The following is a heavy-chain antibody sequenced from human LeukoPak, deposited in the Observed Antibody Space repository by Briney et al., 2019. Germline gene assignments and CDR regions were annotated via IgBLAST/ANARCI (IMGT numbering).Heavy chain of an antibody. D-gene: IGHD3-16*01. Sequence: KPSETLSLTCTVSGVSSSSYSWTWLRQPPGKGLEWIGSIYYSGSTNYNPSLKSRVTISVDTSKNPFSLKLSSVTAADTAVCYWVRDRVLGAFDIWGQGTMVAVSS. V-gene: IGHV4-59*01. CDR2: IYYSGST. J-gene: IGHJ3*02. CDR3: VRDRVLGAFDI. CDR1: GVSSSSYS.